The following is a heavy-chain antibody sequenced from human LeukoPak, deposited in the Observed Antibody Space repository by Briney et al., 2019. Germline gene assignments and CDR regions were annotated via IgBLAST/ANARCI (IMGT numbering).Heavy chain of an antibody. V-gene: IGHV3-7*04. D-gene: IGHD3-10*01. CDR2: INQDGSVR. J-gene: IGHJ4*02. Sequence: PGGSLRLSCAASGFTFTRYWMTWIRHAPGEGREWVANINQDGSVRYYVDSVRGRFTISRDNAKNSFLLQMNSLSAEDTAVYYCARDYSSSGSFDYWGQGALVTVSS. CDR1: GFTFTRYW. CDR3: ARDYSSSGSFDY.